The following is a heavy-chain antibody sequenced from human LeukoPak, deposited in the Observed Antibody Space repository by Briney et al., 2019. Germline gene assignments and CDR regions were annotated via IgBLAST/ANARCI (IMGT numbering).Heavy chain of an antibody. D-gene: IGHD2-8*01. V-gene: IGHV4-34*01. CDR3: ARGVRYCTSGVCYMGYYYYYMDV. CDR2: INHSGST. J-gene: IGHJ6*03. CDR1: GGSFSGYY. Sequence: SETLSLTCAVYGGSFSGYYWSWIRQPPGKGLEWVGAINHSGSTNYNPSLNRRVTIRVDTSNTQFSLKLSSVTAADPAVYYCARGVRYCTSGVCYMGYYYYYMDVWGKGTTVTVSS.